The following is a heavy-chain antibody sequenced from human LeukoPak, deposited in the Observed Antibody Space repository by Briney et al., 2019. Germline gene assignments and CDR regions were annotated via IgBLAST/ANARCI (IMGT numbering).Heavy chain of an antibody. CDR3: ARRAGAYSHPYDY. CDR2: ISSSSSYI. Sequence: GGSMRLSCAAYGFTFSSYTMNWVRQTPGKGLEWVSSISSSSSYIYYADSVKGRFTISRDNSKNTLYLQMNSLRAEDTAVYYCARRAGAYSHPYDYWGQGTLVTVSS. V-gene: IGHV3-21*04. D-gene: IGHD4/OR15-4a*01. CDR1: GFTFSSYT. J-gene: IGHJ4*02.